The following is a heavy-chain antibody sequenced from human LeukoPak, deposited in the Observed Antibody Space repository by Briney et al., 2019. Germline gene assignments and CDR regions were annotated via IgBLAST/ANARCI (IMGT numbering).Heavy chain of an antibody. J-gene: IGHJ4*02. V-gene: IGHV4-61*09. CDR1: GGSMSSGSYY. D-gene: IGHD1-7*01. CDR2: INHRGST. Sequence: SQTLSLTCIVSGGSMSSGSYYWGWIRQPAGKGLEWIGKINHRGSTNYNPSLKSRVTVSVDTSKNQFSLNVSSVTAADTAVYYCARQNYGAATIKYWGQGTLVTVSS. CDR3: ARQNYGAATIKY.